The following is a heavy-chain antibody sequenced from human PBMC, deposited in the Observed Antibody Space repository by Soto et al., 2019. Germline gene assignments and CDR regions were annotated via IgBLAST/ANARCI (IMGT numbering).Heavy chain of an antibody. CDR2: IYYSGLT. CDR1: GGSISSDGYY. CDR3: ARSGSYRIEYCHH. D-gene: IGHD1-26*01. V-gene: IGHV4-31*03. Sequence: QVQLQESGPGLVKPSQTLSLTCTVSGGSISSDGYYWSWVRQHPGKGLEWIGYIYYSGLTDYNRSLRRRVNISRDTSKNQFTLKLSSVTAADTAVYYCARSGSYRIEYCHHWGQGTLVTVSS. J-gene: IGHJ1*01.